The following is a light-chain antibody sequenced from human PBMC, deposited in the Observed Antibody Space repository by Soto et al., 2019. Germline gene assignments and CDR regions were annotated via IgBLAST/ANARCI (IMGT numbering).Light chain of an antibody. CDR2: GAS. J-gene: IGKJ1*01. CDR1: QSVSSD. V-gene: IGKV3D-15*01. CDR3: QQYNNWPRT. Sequence: EIGMTQSPATVSVSPGERATLSCRASQSVSSDLAWYQQKPGQAPRLLIYGASNRATDIPDRFSGRGSGTDFTLTISRLEPEDFAVYYCQQYNNWPRTFGQGTKVDIK.